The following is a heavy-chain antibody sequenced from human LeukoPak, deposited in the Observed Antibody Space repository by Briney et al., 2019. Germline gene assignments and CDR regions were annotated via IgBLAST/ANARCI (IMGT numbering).Heavy chain of an antibody. CDR1: GYIFTDYY. D-gene: IGHD4-23*01. Sequence: ASVKVSCKASGYIFTDYYMHWVRQAPGQGLEWMGRINPNSGGTNSARKFQGRVTMTRDTSISTAYMELNRLRADDTAIYYCVRWQVVSPEYFQHWGQGTLVTVSS. J-gene: IGHJ1*01. V-gene: IGHV1-2*06. CDR2: INPNSGGT. CDR3: VRWQVVSPEYFQH.